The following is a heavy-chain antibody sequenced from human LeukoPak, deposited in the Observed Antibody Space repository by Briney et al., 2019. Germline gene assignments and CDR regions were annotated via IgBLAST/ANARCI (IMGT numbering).Heavy chain of an antibody. J-gene: IGHJ6*03. CDR3: AKALRGSSSLVYYYYYMDV. CDR1: GFTFSSYG. CDR2: IPYDGSNK. Sequence: GRSLRLSCAASGFTFSSYGMHWVRQAPGKGLEWVAVIPYDGSNKYYADSVKGRFTISRDNSKNTLYLQMNSLRAEDTAVYYCAKALRGSSSLVYYYYYMDVWGKGTTVTVSS. D-gene: IGHD6-13*01. V-gene: IGHV3-30*18.